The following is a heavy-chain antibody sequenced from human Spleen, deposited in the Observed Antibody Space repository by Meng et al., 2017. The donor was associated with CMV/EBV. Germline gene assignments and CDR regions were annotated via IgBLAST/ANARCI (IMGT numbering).Heavy chain of an antibody. V-gene: IGHV1-69*06. Sequence: SVKVSCKASGGTFSNYAITWVRQAPGQGLEWMGGIIPVVGTVHYSQKFQGRVTISADKFTSTVYMELTTLRSEDTAVYYCAKDSRSSSWYSLAAYYYGSDVWGQGTTVTVSS. CDR1: GGTFSNYA. CDR3: AKDSRSSSWYSLAAYYYGSDV. CDR2: IIPVVGTV. J-gene: IGHJ6*02. D-gene: IGHD6-13*01.